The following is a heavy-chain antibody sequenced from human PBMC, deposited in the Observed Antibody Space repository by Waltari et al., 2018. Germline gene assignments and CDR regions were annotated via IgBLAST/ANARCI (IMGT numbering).Heavy chain of an antibody. V-gene: IGHV4-59*01. CDR1: GGSISSYY. CDR3: ARGRSLGELSSYFDY. CDR2: IYYSGST. D-gene: IGHD3-16*02. J-gene: IGHJ4*02. Sequence: QVQLQESGPGLVKPSETLSLTCTVSGGSISSYYGSWIRQPPGKGLEWIGYIYYSGSTNYNPSLKSRVTISVDTSKNQFSLKLSSVTAADTAVYYCARGRSLGELSSYFDYWGQGTLVTVSS.